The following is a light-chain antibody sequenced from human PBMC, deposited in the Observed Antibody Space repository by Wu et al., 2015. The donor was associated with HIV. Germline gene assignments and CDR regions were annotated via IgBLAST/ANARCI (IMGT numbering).Light chain of an antibody. CDR3: QQYNSYST. CDR2: KAS. CDR1: QSISSW. V-gene: IGKV1-5*03. J-gene: IGKJ3*01. Sequence: DIQMTQSPSTLSASVGDRVTITCRASQSISSWLAWYQQKPGKAPKLLIYKASTLEIGVPPRFSGSGSGTEFTLTISSLQPDDFATYYCQQYNSYSTFGPGTRVDVK.